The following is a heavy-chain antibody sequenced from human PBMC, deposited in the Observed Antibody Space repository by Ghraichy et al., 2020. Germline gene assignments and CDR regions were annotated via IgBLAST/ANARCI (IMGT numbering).Heavy chain of an antibody. CDR1: GGSLSSGAYY. Sequence: SETLSLTCTVSGGSLSSGAYYWSWIRQHPGKGLEWIGYAYYSGSNYYNPSLKSRITVSFDTSKNRFSLKLSSVTAADTAVYYCARVPFTFGGVVVIPETFDIWGQGTMVTVSS. J-gene: IGHJ3*02. V-gene: IGHV4-31*03. CDR2: AYYSGSN. D-gene: IGHD3-16*02. CDR3: ARVPFTFGGVVVIPETFDI.